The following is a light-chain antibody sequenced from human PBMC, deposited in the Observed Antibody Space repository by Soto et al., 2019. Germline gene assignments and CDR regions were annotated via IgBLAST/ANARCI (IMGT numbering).Light chain of an antibody. Sequence: EIVMTQSPASLSVSPGERATVSCRASQRVSRNLAWYQQKPGQAPRLLIYGASTRSTGIPARFSGSGSGTEFTLTITSLQSEDFAVYYCQQYNNWLTFGGGTKVEIK. V-gene: IGKV3-15*01. CDR2: GAS. CDR3: QQYNNWLT. J-gene: IGKJ4*01. CDR1: QRVSRN.